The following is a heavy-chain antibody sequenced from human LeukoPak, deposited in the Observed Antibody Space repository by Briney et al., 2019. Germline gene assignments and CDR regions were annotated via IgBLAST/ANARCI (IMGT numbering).Heavy chain of an antibody. D-gene: IGHD1-26*01. V-gene: IGHV3-30*02. CDR1: GFTFDDYA. CDR2: IRYDGSDK. J-gene: IGHJ5*02. CDR3: ARDPLTGSYGVNWLDP. Sequence: PGRSLRLSCAASGFTFDDYAMHWVRQAPVKGLEWVAFIRYDGSDKYFADIVKGRFTISRDNSKNTAYLQMNSLRVEDTAIYYCARDPLTGSYGVNWLDPWGQGTLVTVSS.